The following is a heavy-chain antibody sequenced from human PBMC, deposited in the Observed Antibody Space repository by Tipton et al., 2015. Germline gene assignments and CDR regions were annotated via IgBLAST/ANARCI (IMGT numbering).Heavy chain of an antibody. CDR3: ARHRGVGGLADY. CDR1: GGSVSSSSYY. Sequence: TLSLTCAVSGGSVSSSSYYWGWIRQPPGKGLEWIGEIYQGGRTNYNPSLKSRVTISVDKSKTQFSLKLTSVTAADTAVYYCARHRGVGGLADYWGRGTLVTVSS. J-gene: IGHJ4*02. V-gene: IGHV4-39*07. D-gene: IGHD3-10*01. CDR2: IYQGGRT.